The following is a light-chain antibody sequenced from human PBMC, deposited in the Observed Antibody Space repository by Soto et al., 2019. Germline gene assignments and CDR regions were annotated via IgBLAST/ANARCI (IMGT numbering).Light chain of an antibody. V-gene: IGKV1-5*03. Sequence: DIQMTQSPSTLPASVGDRATITCRASQSISSWLAWYQQKPGKAPKILIYKASSLESGVPSRLSGSGSGTEFTLTISSMQPDDFATYYCQQYNSYWTFGQGTKVDIK. CDR2: KAS. CDR1: QSISSW. CDR3: QQYNSYWT. J-gene: IGKJ1*01.